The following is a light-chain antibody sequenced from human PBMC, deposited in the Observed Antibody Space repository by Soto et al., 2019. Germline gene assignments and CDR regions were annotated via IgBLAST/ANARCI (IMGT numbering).Light chain of an antibody. CDR3: CSYTSSNTRV. CDR1: SGDVGGYNY. Sequence: QSALTQPASVSGSPGQSITISCTGTSGDVGGYNYVSWYQQYPGKAPKLIIYEVNYRPSGVSNRFSGSKSGNTASLTISGLQAEDEADYYCCSYTSSNTRVFGGGTKVTVL. CDR2: EVN. V-gene: IGLV2-14*01. J-gene: IGLJ2*01.